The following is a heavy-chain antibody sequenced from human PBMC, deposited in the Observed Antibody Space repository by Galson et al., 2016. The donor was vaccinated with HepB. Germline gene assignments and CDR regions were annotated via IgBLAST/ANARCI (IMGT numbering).Heavy chain of an antibody. Sequence: SLRLSCAASGFTFSRYEMNWVRQAPGKGLEWVSYISSSGTTIYYADSVKGRLTISRDNAKNSLYLQMNSLSAEDTAFYYCAREPVRLDDLLTGPPKNPDYWGQGTLVTVSS. D-gene: IGHD3-9*01. CDR2: ISSSGTTI. J-gene: IGHJ4*02. CDR3: AREPVRLDDLLTGPPKNPDY. V-gene: IGHV3-48*03. CDR1: GFTFSRYE.